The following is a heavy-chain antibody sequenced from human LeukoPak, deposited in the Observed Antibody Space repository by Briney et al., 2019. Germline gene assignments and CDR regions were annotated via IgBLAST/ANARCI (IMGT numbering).Heavy chain of an antibody. D-gene: IGHD6-13*01. CDR2: IYTSGST. J-gene: IGHJ5*02. CDR1: GGSINSNY. CDR3: ARDRAAGMEGRDWFDP. V-gene: IGHV4-4*07. Sequence: SETLSLTCTVSGGSINSNYWSWIRQPAGKGLEWIGRIYTSGSTNYNPSLKSRVTMSVDTSKNQFSLKLSSVTAADTAVYYCARDRAAGMEGRDWFDPWGQGTLVTVSS.